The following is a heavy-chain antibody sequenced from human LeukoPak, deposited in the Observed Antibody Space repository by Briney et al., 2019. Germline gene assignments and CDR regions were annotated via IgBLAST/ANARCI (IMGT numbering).Heavy chain of an antibody. CDR3: ARDRYFDWSQYYYGMDV. J-gene: IGHJ6*02. CDR1: GFTFSNYA. CDR2: ISGSGSST. Sequence: GGSLRLSCAASGFTFSNYAMSWVRQAPGKGLEWVSGISGSGSSTYYADSVKGRFTISRDNSKNTLYLQMNSLRAEDTAVYYCARDRYFDWSQYYYGMDVWGQGTTVTVSS. D-gene: IGHD3-9*01. V-gene: IGHV3-23*01.